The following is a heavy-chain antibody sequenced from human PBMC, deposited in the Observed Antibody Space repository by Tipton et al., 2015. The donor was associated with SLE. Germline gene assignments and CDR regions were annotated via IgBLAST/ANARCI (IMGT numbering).Heavy chain of an antibody. CDR2: ISYSGST. CDR1: GGSISSSSYY. J-gene: IGHJ4*02. V-gene: IGHV4-39*07. D-gene: IGHD1-26*01. CDR3: ARSQGAFGY. Sequence: NLSLTCTVSGGSISSSSYYWGWIRQPPGKGLEWIGSISYSGSTYYNPSLKSRVTISVDTSKNQFSLKLSSVTAADTAVYYCARSQGAFGYWGQGTLVTVSS.